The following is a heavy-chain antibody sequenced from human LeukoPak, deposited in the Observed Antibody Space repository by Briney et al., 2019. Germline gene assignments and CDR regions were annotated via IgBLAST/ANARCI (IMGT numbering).Heavy chain of an antibody. CDR2: INHSGST. CDR3: AINVWSLDYYYYSMDV. D-gene: IGHD3-16*01. CDR1: GSNFSSHW. J-gene: IGHJ6*03. Sequence: GSLRLSCAASGSNFSSHWMTWVRQPPGKGLEWIGEINHSGSTNYNPSLESRVTISVDTSKNQFSLKLTSVTAADTAVYFCAINVWSLDYYYYSMDVWGKGTTVTVSS. V-gene: IGHV4-34*08.